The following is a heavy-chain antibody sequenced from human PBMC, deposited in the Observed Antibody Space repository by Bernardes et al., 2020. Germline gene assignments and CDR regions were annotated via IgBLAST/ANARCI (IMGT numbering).Heavy chain of an antibody. CDR2: IYGGGST. J-gene: IGHJ6*02. V-gene: IGHV3-66*01. CDR1: GFTVSNTY. D-gene: IGHD3-10*01. CDR3: ARAGPLWVGDLLSYYYYAMDV. Sequence: GGSLRLSCAASGFTVSNTYMNWVRQAPGKGLEWVSVIYGGGSTYYADSVKGRFTIFRDNSKNTLYLQLNSLRVEDTAVYYCARAGPLWVGDLLSYYYYAMDVWGQGTTVTVSS.